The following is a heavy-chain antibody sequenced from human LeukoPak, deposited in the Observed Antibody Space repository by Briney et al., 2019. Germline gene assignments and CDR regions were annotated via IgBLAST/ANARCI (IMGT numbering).Heavy chain of an antibody. J-gene: IGHJ3*02. CDR3: ARGYSYWAFDI. CDR1: GGSISSGGYY. Sequence: SETLSLTCTVSGGSISSGGYYWSWIRQHPGKGLEWIGYIYYSGSTYYNPSLKSRVTISEDTSKNQFSLKLSSVTAADTAVYYCARGYSYWAFDIWGQGTMVTVSS. V-gene: IGHV4-31*03. D-gene: IGHD5-18*01. CDR2: IYYSGST.